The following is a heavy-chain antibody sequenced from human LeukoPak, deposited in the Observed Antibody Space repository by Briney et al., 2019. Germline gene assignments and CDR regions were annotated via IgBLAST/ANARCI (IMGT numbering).Heavy chain of an antibody. Sequence: PGGSLRLSCAASGFTFSSYSMNWVRQAPGKGLEWVSSISSSSSYIYYADSVKGRFTISRDNAKNSLYLQMNSLRAEDTAVYYCASEDYDFWSGYSNFDYWGQGTLVTVSS. CDR2: ISSSSSYI. J-gene: IGHJ4*02. CDR3: ASEDYDFWSGYSNFDY. V-gene: IGHV3-21*01. D-gene: IGHD3-3*01. CDR1: GFTFSSYS.